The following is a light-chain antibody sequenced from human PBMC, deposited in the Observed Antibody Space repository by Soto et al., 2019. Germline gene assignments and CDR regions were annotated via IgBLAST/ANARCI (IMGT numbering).Light chain of an antibody. CDR3: QQYNSYRT. Sequence: IQMTQSPSTLSASEGDIVTITCRASQSISSWLAWYQQKPGKAPNLLIYDASSLESGVPSRFSGSGSGTEFTLTITSLQPDDFATYYCQQYNSYRTFGQGTKVDIK. V-gene: IGKV1-5*01. CDR2: DAS. CDR1: QSISSW. J-gene: IGKJ1*01.